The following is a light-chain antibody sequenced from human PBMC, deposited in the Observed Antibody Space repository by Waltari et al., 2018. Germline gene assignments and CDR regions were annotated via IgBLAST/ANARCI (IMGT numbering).Light chain of an antibody. V-gene: IGLV3-1*01. J-gene: IGLJ2*01. CDR1: KLGDKY. Sequence: SYELTQPPSVSVSPGQTASITCSGDKLGDKYACWYQQKPGQSPVLVIYQDNKRPSGIPERCSGSNSGNTACLTISGTQAMDEADYYCQAWDSSTVVFGGGTKLTVL. CDR2: QDN. CDR3: QAWDSSTVV.